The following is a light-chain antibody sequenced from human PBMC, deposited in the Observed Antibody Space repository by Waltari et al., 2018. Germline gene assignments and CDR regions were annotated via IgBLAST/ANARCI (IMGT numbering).Light chain of an antibody. CDR1: SSDVGGYNS. Sequence: QSALTQPASVSGSHGQSITISCTGTSSDVGGYNSVSWYQQHPGKAPKLMIYDVTKRPSGVSDRFSGSKSGNTASLTISVLQAEDESDYYCNSYTSSSTLWVFGGGTKLTVL. CDR3: NSYTSSSTLWV. CDR2: DVT. J-gene: IGLJ3*02. V-gene: IGLV2-14*01.